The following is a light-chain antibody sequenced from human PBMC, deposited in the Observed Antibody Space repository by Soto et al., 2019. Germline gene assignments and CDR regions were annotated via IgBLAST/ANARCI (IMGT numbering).Light chain of an antibody. CDR1: SSDVGGYNY. J-gene: IGLJ1*01. CDR2: EVS. Sequence: QSALTQPASVSGSPGQSITISCTGTSSDVGGYNYVSWYQQHPGKAPKLLIYEVSNRPSGVSNRFSGSKSGNTASLTISGRQDEDEADYYCSSYTSSSIDYVFGPGTKLTVL. V-gene: IGLV2-14*01. CDR3: SSYTSSSIDYV.